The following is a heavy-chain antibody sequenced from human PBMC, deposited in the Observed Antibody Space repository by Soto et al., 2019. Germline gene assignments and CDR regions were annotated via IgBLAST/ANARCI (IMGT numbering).Heavy chain of an antibody. D-gene: IGHD3-22*01. CDR1: GGSISSYY. Sequence: SETLSLTCTVPGGSISSYYWSWIRQPPGKGLEWIGYIYYSGSTNYNPSLKSRVNISVDTSKNQFSLKLSSVTAADTAVYYCARVWDYYDSSGYYYGGGDAFDIWGQGTMVTVSS. CDR2: IYYSGST. CDR3: ARVWDYYDSSGYYYGGGDAFDI. V-gene: IGHV4-59*01. J-gene: IGHJ3*02.